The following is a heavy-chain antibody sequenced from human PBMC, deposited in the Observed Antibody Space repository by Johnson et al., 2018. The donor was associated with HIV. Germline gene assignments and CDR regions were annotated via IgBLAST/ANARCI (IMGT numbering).Heavy chain of an antibody. J-gene: IGHJ3*01. CDR3: AKDCGGDCYDAFDV. CDR1: GFSVSNNY. V-gene: IGHV3-66*01. CDR2: IYTGGST. D-gene: IGHD2-21*02. Sequence: VQLVESGGGLVQSGGSLSLSCGASGFSVSNNYMNWVRQAPGKGLEWVSVIYTGGSTYYADSVRGRFTISRDNSKNTLFLHMSDLRPEDTAVYYCAKDCGGDCYDAFDVWGQGTMVTVSS.